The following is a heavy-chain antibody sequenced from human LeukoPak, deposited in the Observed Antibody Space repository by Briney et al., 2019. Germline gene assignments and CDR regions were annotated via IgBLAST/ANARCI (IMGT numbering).Heavy chain of an antibody. CDR2: IKTDGSEK. J-gene: IGHJ4*02. V-gene: IGHV3-7*01. D-gene: IGHD1-7*01. Sequence: GGSLRLSCGGSGFTFSNYWMGWVRQAPGKGRQWVANIKTDGSEKYYVDSVKGRFTISRDNAKNSLYLQMNSLRAEDTAVYYCATELLYYFDYWGQGTLVTVSS. CDR3: ATELLYYFDY. CDR1: GFTFSNYW.